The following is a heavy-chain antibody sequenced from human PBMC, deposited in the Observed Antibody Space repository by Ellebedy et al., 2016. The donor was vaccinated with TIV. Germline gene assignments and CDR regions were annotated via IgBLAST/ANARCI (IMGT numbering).Heavy chain of an antibody. CDR1: GFIFSDSN. CDR3: TRTFDLNGSFFPDFDY. CDR2: IRSKANNYAT. V-gene: IGHV3-73*01. Sequence: PGGSLRLSCEVSGFIFSDSNMHWVRQASGKGLEWVGRIRSKANNYATGYAASVKGRFTISRNNSKTTANLQMNSLKTEDTAVYYCTRTFDLNGSFFPDFDYWGQGSLVTVS. D-gene: IGHD2/OR15-2a*01. J-gene: IGHJ4*02.